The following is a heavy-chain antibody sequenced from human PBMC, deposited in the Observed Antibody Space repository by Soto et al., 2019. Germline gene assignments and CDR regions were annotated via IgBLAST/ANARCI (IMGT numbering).Heavy chain of an antibody. D-gene: IGHD3-3*01. CDR1: GGSIGSYY. CDR2: IYYSGST. V-gene: IGHV4-59*08. Sequence: QVQLQESGPGLVKPSETLSLTCSVSGGSIGSYYWSWIRQPPGKGLEWIGYIYYSGSTNYNPSLKSRVTISVATSKNQFSLKLSSVTAADTAVYYCARGGWRQIDYWGQGTLVTVSS. J-gene: IGHJ4*02. CDR3: ARGGWRQIDY.